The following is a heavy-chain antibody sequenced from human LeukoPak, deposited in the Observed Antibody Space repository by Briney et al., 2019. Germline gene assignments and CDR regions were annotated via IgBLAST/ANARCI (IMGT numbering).Heavy chain of an antibody. CDR1: GGSFSGYY. J-gene: IGHJ4*02. D-gene: IGHD5-18*01. CDR3: ATVDTAMVTRY. V-gene: IGHV4-34*01. Sequence: SETLSLTCAVYGGSFSGYYWNWIRQPPGKGLEWIGEINHSGGTNYNPSLKSRVAISVDTFMNQFSLKLSSVTAADTAVYFCATVDTAMVTRYWGQGTLVTVSS. CDR2: INHSGGT.